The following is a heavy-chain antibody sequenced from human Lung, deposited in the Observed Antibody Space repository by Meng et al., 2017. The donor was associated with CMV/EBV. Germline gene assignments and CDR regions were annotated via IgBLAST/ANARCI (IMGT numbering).Heavy chain of an antibody. Sequence: GESLKISCADSEFTFNSYAMHWVRQAPGKGLEWVAIISYDGRDKYYAESVKGRFTISRDNSMNTLYLQMNSLRTEDTALYFCTREGRLNWFDPLGQGTLVTVSS. CDR3: TREGRLNWFDP. V-gene: IGHV3-30*04. CDR2: ISYDGRDK. J-gene: IGHJ5*02. CDR1: EFTFNSYA.